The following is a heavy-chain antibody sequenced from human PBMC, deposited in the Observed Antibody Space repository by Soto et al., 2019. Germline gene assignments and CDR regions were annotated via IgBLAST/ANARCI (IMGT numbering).Heavy chain of an antibody. J-gene: IGHJ4*02. CDR1: GGTFSSYA. Sequence: ASVKVSCKASGGTFSSYAISWVRQAPGQGLEWMGGTIPIFGTANYAQKFQGRVTITADESTSTAYMELSSLRSEDTAVYYCASIRLDTFGGADWGPGTLVTVSS. D-gene: IGHD3-16*01. CDR2: TIPIFGTA. V-gene: IGHV1-69*13. CDR3: ASIRLDTFGGAD.